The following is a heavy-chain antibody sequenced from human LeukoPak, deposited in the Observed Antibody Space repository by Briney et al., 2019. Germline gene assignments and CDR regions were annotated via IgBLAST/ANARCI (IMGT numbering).Heavy chain of an antibody. Sequence: SETLSLTCTVSGGSISTYYWSWIRQPPGKGLEWIGYVYYSGTTYYNPSLKSRVTISIDTSKNQFSLKLSSVTAADTAVYYCARTAYYYGSGSYSLDYWGQGTLVTVSS. CDR3: ARTAYYYGSGSYSLDY. J-gene: IGHJ4*02. D-gene: IGHD3-10*01. CDR1: GGSISTYY. CDR2: VYYSGTT. V-gene: IGHV4-59*08.